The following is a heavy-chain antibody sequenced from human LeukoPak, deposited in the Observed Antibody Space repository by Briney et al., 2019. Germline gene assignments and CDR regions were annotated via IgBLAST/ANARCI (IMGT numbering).Heavy chain of an antibody. CDR3: ARDPGTAMVWNRQREGDNWFDP. CDR1: GGTFSSYA. D-gene: IGHD5-18*01. V-gene: IGHV1-69*13. CDR2: IIPIFGTA. Sequence: ASVKVSCKASGGTFSSYAISWVRQAPGQGLEWMGGIIPIFGTANYAQKFQGRVTITADESTSTAYMELSSLRSEDTAVYYCARDPGTAMVWNRQREGDNWFDPWGQGTLVTVSS. J-gene: IGHJ5*02.